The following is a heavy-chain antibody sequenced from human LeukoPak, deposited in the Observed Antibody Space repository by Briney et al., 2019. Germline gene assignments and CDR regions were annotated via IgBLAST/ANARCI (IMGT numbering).Heavy chain of an antibody. Sequence: GGSLRLSCAASGFTFSSYAMSWVRQAPGKGLEWISYIGIDSGNTKYADSVRGRFTISTDKAKNSLYLQMNSLRVEDTAVYYCARDFGTTGWHTFDYWGQGTLVTVSS. V-gene: IGHV3-48*01. CDR3: ARDFGTTGWHTFDY. CDR1: GFTFSSYA. J-gene: IGHJ4*02. CDR2: IGIDSGNT. D-gene: IGHD6-19*01.